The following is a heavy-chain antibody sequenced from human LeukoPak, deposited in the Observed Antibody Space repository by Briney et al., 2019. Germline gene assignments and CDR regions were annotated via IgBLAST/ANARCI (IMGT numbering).Heavy chain of an antibody. Sequence: SETLSLTCTVSGGSITSYYWSWIRQPPGKGLEWIGYIYYSGSTNYNPSLKSRVTISVDTSKNQFSLKLSSVTAADTAVYYCARLDRVAVAGRLYYFDYWGQGTLVTVSS. D-gene: IGHD6-19*01. CDR1: GGSITSYY. CDR3: ARLDRVAVAGRLYYFDY. CDR2: IYYSGST. J-gene: IGHJ4*02. V-gene: IGHV4-59*08.